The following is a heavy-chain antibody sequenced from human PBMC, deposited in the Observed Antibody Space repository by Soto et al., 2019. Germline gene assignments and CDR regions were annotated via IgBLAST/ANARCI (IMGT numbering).Heavy chain of an antibody. CDR3: TSMNDRDAFDI. CDR2: IKNNADGGTS. V-gene: IGHV3-15*01. J-gene: IGHJ3*02. CDR1: GLTFSIAW. Sequence: EEQLVESGGCLVKRGGSLRLSCAASGLTFSIAWLSWVRQAPGKGLEWVGRIKNNADGGTSENAAPVKDRCTISRDDSKTPLYLQMNSLQTEDTAMYYCTSMNDRDAFDIWGQGTMVIVSS. D-gene: IGHD1-1*01.